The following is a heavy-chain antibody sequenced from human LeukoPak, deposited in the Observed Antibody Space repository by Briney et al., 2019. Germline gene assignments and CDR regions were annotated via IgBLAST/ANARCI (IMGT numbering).Heavy chain of an antibody. CDR1: GFTFDDYA. Sequence: GGSLRLSCAASGFTFDDYAMHWVRQAPGKCLEWVSGISWNSGSIGYADSVKGRFTIPRDNAKNSLYLQMNSLRAEDTAVYYCARDGESITIFGVVPAPDYWGQGTLVTVSS. CDR3: ARDGESITIFGVVPAPDY. J-gene: IGHJ4*02. D-gene: IGHD3-3*01. CDR2: ISWNSGSI. V-gene: IGHV3-9*01.